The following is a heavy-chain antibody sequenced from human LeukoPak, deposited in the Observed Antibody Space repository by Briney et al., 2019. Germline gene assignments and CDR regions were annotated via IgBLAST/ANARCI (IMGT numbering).Heavy chain of an antibody. J-gene: IGHJ5*02. CDR3: ARAGVVVPAARFDP. Sequence: SETLSLTCAVYGGSFSDYYWSWIRQPPGKGLEWIGEINHSGSTNYNPSLKSRVTISVDTSKNQFSLKLSSVTAADTAVYYCARAGVVVPAARFDPWGQGTLVTVSS. D-gene: IGHD2-2*01. CDR2: INHSGST. CDR1: GGSFSDYY. V-gene: IGHV4-34*01.